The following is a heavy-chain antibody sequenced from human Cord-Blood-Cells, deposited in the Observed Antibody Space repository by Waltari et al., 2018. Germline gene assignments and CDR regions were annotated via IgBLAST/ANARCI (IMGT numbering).Heavy chain of an antibody. CDR3: ATSARELRAFDI. D-gene: IGHD1-26*01. J-gene: IGHJ3*02. V-gene: IGHV1-24*01. CDR2: FDPEDGET. CDR1: GYTLTELS. Sequence: QVQLVQSGAEVTKPGASVKVSCKVSGYTLTELSMNWVRQAPGKGLEWMGGFDPEDGETIYAQKFQGRVTMTEDTSTDTAYMELSSLRSEDTAVYYCATSARELRAFDIWGQGTMVTVSS.